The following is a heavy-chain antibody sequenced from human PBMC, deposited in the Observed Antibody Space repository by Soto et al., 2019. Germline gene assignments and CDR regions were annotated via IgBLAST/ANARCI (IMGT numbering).Heavy chain of an antibody. CDR3: VKEYVAVRLLIDYYYGMDV. D-gene: IGHD6-6*01. CDR2: ITSTETT. V-gene: IGHV3-23*01. Sequence: GGSLRLSCAASGFTFSSYAMSWVRQAPGKGLEWVSGITSTETTYYADTVKGRFTISRDNSFNTLYLQMSSLRAEDTAVYYCVKEYVAVRLLIDYYYGMDVWGQGTTVTVSS. J-gene: IGHJ6*02. CDR1: GFTFSSYA.